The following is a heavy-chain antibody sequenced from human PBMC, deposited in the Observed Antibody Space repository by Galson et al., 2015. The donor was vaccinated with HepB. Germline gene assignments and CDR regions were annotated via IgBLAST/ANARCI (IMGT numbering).Heavy chain of an antibody. CDR3: ARENGSGWYPPPMDV. CDR2: IWYDGSNK. D-gene: IGHD6-19*01. CDR1: GFTFSSYG. V-gene: IGHV3-33*08. Sequence: SLRLSCAASGFTFSSYGMHWVRQAPGKGLEWVAVIWYDGSNKYYADSVKGRFTISRDNSKNTLYLQMNSLRAEDTAVYYCARENGSGWYPPPMDVWGQGTTVTVSS. J-gene: IGHJ6*02.